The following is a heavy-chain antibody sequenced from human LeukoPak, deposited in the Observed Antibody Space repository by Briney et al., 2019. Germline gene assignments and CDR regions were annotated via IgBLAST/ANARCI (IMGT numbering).Heavy chain of an antibody. V-gene: IGHV3-30*18. D-gene: IGHD3-10*01. CDR2: ISYDGSNK. CDR3: AKDSEQRSYYYGSGSPLKNYFDY. Sequence: GRSLRLSCAASGFTFSSYGMHWVRQAPGKGLEWVAVISYDGSNKYYADSVKGRFTISRDNSKNTLYLQMNSLRAEDTAVYYCAKDSEQRSYYYGSGSPLKNYFDYWGQGTLVTVS. J-gene: IGHJ4*02. CDR1: GFTFSSYG.